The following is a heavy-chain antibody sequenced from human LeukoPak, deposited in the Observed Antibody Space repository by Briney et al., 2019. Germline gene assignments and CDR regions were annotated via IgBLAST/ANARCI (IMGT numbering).Heavy chain of an antibody. CDR1: GFTFDDYA. V-gene: IGHV3-9*01. CDR2: ISWNSGSI. CDR3: AKDGSGNYGPLDY. D-gene: IGHD3-3*01. Sequence: GRSLRLSCAASGFTFDDYAMHWVRQAPGKGLEWVSGISWNSGSIGYADSVKGRFTISRDNAKNSLYLQMNSLRAEDTALYYCAKDGSGNYGPLDYRGQGTLVTVSS. J-gene: IGHJ4*02.